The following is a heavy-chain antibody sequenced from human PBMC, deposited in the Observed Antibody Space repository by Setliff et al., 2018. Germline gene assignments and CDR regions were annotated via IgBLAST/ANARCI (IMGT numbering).Heavy chain of an antibody. Sequence: SETLSLTCTVSGDSISGAKYYWSWIRQSAGKGLECIGRIYTDGSTKYNPSLNSRVALSIDTSKNQFSLRLSSVTAADTAVYFCARDRTFYGSGTYTRWLDYWGQGTLVTVSS. D-gene: IGHD3-10*01. CDR3: ARDRTFYGSGTYTRWLDY. V-gene: IGHV4-61*02. CDR2: IYTDGST. CDR1: GDSISGAKYY. J-gene: IGHJ4*02.